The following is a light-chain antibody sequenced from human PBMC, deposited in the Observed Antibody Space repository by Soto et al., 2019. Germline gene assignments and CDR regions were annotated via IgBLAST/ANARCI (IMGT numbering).Light chain of an antibody. CDR2: DND. CDR3: GTWDGSLSGWW. Sequence: QSVLTQPPSVSAAPGQKVTISCSGSSSNIGNNYVSWYQHLPGTAPKLLIYDNDKRPSGIPDRFSGSKSGTSATLGITGLQTGEDADYYCGTWDGSLSGWWFGGGTKLTVL. J-gene: IGLJ3*02. V-gene: IGLV1-51*01. CDR1: SSNIGNNY.